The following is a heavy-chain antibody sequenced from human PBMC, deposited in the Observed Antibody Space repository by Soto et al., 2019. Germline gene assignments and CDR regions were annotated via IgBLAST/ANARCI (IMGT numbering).Heavy chain of an antibody. J-gene: IGHJ6*02. V-gene: IGHV3-23*01. D-gene: IGHD5-18*01. Sequence: GWSLRLSCAASGFTFSSYAMKWVRQAPGKGLEWVSLIGESGTPTYYADSVKGRFTISRDNSGNTLFLEMYSLRAEDTAVYYCARYITGVRYYGMDVWGQGTTVTVSX. CDR2: IGESGTPT. CDR1: GFTFSSYA. CDR3: ARYITGVRYYGMDV.